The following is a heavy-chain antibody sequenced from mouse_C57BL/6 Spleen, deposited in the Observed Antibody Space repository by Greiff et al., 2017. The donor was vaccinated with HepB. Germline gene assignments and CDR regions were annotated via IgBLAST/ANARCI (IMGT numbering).Heavy chain of an antibody. CDR2: IYPSDSET. Sequence: QVQLQQPGAELVMPGASVKLSCKASGYTFTSYWMDWVKQRPGQGLEWIGNIYPSDSETHYNQKFKDKATLTVDKSSSTAYMQLSSLTSEDSAVYYCARREGYYYGSSAHYYAMDYWGQGTSVTVSS. CDR3: ARREGYYYGSSAHYYAMDY. V-gene: IGHV1-61*01. J-gene: IGHJ4*01. CDR1: GYTFTSYW. D-gene: IGHD1-1*01.